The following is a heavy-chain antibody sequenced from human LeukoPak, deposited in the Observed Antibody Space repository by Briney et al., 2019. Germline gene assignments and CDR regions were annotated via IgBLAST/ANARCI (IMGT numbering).Heavy chain of an antibody. Sequence: SETLSLTCTVSGGSISSYYWSWIRQPPGKGLEWIGYIYYSGSTNYNPSLKSRVTISVDTSKNQFSLKLSSVTAADTAVYYCARAPGSAASIYYYYYMDVWGKGTTVTVSS. J-gene: IGHJ6*03. D-gene: IGHD2-2*01. CDR3: ARAPGSAASIYYYYYMDV. CDR1: GGSISSYY. V-gene: IGHV4-59*01. CDR2: IYYSGST.